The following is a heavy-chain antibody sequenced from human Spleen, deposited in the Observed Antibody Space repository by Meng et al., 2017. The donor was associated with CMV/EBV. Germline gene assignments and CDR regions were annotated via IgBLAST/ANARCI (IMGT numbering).Heavy chain of an antibody. CDR1: GSSVNSGSYF. V-gene: IGHV4-61*01. CDR2: ISHDGRT. Sequence: SETLSLTCTVSGSSVNSGSYFWSWIRQSPEKGLEWIGDISHDGRTNYAPSLKSRVTISVDTSSRQFSLRVASVTAADTAVYYCARGRTDFDSWGQGTLVTVSS. J-gene: IGHJ4*02. D-gene: IGHD1-1*01. CDR3: ARGRTDFDS.